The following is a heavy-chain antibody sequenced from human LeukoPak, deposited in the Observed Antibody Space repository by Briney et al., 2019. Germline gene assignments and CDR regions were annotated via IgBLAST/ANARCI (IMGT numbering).Heavy chain of an antibody. J-gene: IGHJ5*02. CDR1: GFTFSSYG. CDR2: IRYDGSNK. CDR3: ATLEGIAVAGTGWFDP. V-gene: IGHV3-30*02. Sequence: GGSLRLSCAASGFTFSSYGMHCVRQAPGKGLEWVAFIRYDGSNKYYADSVKGRFTISRDNSKNTLYLQMNSLRAEDTAVYYCATLEGIAVAGTGWFDPWGQGTLVTVSS. D-gene: IGHD6-19*01.